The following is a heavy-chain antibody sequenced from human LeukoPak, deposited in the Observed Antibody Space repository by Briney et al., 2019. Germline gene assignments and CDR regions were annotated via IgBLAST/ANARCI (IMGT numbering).Heavy chain of an antibody. D-gene: IGHD6-13*01. CDR3: ARGGYSSRYNWFDP. V-gene: IGHV1-2*02. CDR2: INPNSGGT. J-gene: IGHJ5*02. CDR1: EYTFTGYY. Sequence: GASVKVSCKATEYTFTGYYMHWVRQAPGQGLEWMGWINPNSGGTNYAQKFQGRVTMTRDTSISTAYMELSRLRSDDTAVYYCARGGYSSRYNWFDPWGQGTLVTVSS.